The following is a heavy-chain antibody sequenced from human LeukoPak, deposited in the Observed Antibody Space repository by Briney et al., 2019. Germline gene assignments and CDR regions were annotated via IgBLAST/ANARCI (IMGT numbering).Heavy chain of an antibody. Sequence: GGSLRLSCAASGFTFSTYWMTWVHQAPGKGLEWVANINQDGSQRYYVDSVKGRFTISRDNAKNSLYLQMNSLRAEDSAVYYCLRTDSSGSRANWGQGTLVTVSS. J-gene: IGHJ4*02. CDR1: GFTFSTYW. CDR3: LRTDSSGSRAN. CDR2: INQDGSQR. D-gene: IGHD3-22*01. V-gene: IGHV3-7*01.